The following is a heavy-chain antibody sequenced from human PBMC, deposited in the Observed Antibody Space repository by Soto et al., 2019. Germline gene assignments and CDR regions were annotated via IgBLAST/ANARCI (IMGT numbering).Heavy chain of an antibody. V-gene: IGHV3-48*01. CDR3: ARELAPKNYDFWSGYWGGDAFDI. J-gene: IGHJ3*02. Sequence: EVQLVESGGGLVQPGGSLRLSCAASGFTFSSYSMNWVRQAPGKGLEWVSYISSSSSTIYYADSVKGRFTISRDNAKNSLYLQMNSLRAEDTAVYYGARELAPKNYDFWSGYWGGDAFDIWGQGTMVTVSS. CDR2: ISSSSSTI. D-gene: IGHD3-3*01. CDR1: GFTFSSYS.